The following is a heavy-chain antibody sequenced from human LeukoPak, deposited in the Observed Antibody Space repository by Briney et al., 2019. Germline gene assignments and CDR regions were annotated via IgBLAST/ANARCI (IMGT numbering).Heavy chain of an antibody. CDR1: GFTFGDHA. Sequence: GGSLRLSCTTSGFTFGDHAMSWVRQAPGKGLEWVAVISYDGSNKYYADSVKGRFTISRDNSKNTLYLQMNSLRAEDTAVYYCARVQQDYDFWGGYWSYYYYYMDVWGKGTTVTVSS. CDR3: ARVQQDYDFWGGYWSYYYYYMDV. V-gene: IGHV3-30*04. D-gene: IGHD3-3*01. J-gene: IGHJ6*03. CDR2: ISYDGSNK.